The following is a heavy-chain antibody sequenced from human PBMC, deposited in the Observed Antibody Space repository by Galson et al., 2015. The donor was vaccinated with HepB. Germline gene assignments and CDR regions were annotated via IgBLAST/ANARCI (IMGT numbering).Heavy chain of an antibody. CDR1: GFSFSNYA. CDR2: ITGDGGDT. D-gene: IGHD1/OR15-1a*01. Sequence: SLRLSCAASGFSFSNYAMGWVRRAPGEGPDWVSAITGDGGDTYYADSVKGRFAISRDKSKNTVYLQMNGLRVEDTAIYYCAKGPRTSRPYYFDFWGQGTLVTVSS. V-gene: IGHV3-23*01. CDR3: AKGPRTSRPYYFDF. J-gene: IGHJ4*02.